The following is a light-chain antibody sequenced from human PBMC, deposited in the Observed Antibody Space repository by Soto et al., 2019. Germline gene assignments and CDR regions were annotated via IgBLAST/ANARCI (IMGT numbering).Light chain of an antibody. CDR3: QQLNSYPH. CDR1: QGISSY. CDR2: AAS. Sequence: DIQLTQSPSLLSASVGDRVTITCRASQGISSYLAWYQQKPGKAPKLLIYAASTLQSGVPSRFSGSGSGTEFTLTISSLQPEDFATYYCQQLNSYPHFGQGTKLEIK. V-gene: IGKV1-9*01. J-gene: IGKJ2*01.